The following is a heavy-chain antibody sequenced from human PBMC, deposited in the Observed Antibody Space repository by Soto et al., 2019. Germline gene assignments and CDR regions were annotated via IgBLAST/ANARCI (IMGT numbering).Heavy chain of an antibody. CDR2: IRSKSYGGAA. CDR1: GYTFRDFG. D-gene: IGHD3-10*01. CDR3: TKIYGSGSYLPDY. Sequence: GGSLRLSCTASGYTFRDFGVSWFRQAPGKGLEWVGFIRSKSYGGAADYAASVTGRFIISRDDSKSIAYLQMNGLKIEDAAVYYCTKIYGSGSYLPDYWGQGTRVTVSS. J-gene: IGHJ4*02. V-gene: IGHV3-49*03.